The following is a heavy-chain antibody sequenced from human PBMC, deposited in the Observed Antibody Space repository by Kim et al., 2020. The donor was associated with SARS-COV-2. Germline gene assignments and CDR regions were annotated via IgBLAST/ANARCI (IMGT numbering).Heavy chain of an antibody. J-gene: IGHJ4*02. V-gene: IGHV3-23*01. CDR2: ISGGGGST. CDR3: AKEVEVTMQTTGGVFFDS. CDR1: GFTFTTYT. Sequence: GGSLRLSCVASGFTFTTYTMNWVRQAPGKGLEWVSGISGGGGSTYYADSVKGRFTISRDSSKNTLYLQMNSLRVEDTAVYYCAKEVEVTMQTTGGVFFDSWGQGTLVTVSS. D-gene: IGHD2-21*02.